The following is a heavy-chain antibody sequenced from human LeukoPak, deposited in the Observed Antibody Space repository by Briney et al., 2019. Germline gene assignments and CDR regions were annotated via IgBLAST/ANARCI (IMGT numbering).Heavy chain of an antibody. J-gene: IGHJ4*02. Sequence: GGSLRLSCAASGFTFSSYWMHWVRQVPGKGLVWVSRINADGSSTNYADSVKGRFSISRDNAKNSLYLQMNSLRAEDTAVYYCAREGRGYYDSSGYYCDYWGQGTLVTVSS. CDR1: GFTFSSYW. CDR2: INADGSST. V-gene: IGHV3-74*01. D-gene: IGHD3-22*01. CDR3: AREGRGYYDSSGYYCDY.